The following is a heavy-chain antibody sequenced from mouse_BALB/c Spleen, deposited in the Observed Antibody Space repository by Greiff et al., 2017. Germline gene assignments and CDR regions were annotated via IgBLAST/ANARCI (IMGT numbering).Heavy chain of an antibody. Sequence: GGGLVQPKGSLKLSCAASGFTFNTNAMNWVRQAPGKGLEWVARIRSKSNNYATYYADSVKDRFTISRDDSQSMLYLQMNNLKTEDTAMYYCVRDGGGDWGQGTLVTVSA. V-gene: IGHV10S3*01. CDR2: IRSKSNNYAT. CDR1: GFTFNTNA. CDR3: VRDGGGD. J-gene: IGHJ3*01.